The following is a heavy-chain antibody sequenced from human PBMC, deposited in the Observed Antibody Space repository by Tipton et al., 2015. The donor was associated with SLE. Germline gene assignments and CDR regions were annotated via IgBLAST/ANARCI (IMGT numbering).Heavy chain of an antibody. CDR3: ARGPYYDSGSYYDAFDI. J-gene: IGHJ3*02. CDR2: INHSGST. CDR1: GGSFSGYY. V-gene: IGHV4-34*01. Sequence: AGLVKPSETLSLTCAVYGGSFSGYYWSWIRQPPGKGLEWIGEINHSGSTNYNPSLKSRVTISVDTSKNQFSLKLSSVTAADTAVYYCARGPYYDSGSYYDAFDIWGQGTMVTVSS. D-gene: IGHD3-10*01.